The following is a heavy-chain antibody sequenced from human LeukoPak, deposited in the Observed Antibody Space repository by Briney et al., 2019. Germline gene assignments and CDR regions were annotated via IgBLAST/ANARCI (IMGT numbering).Heavy chain of an antibody. D-gene: IGHD2-21*02. CDR1: GFTFSTSG. Sequence: GGSLRLSCKASGFTFSTSGMSWVRQAPGKGLGWVSDITDSGTTAYYADSVKGRFTISRDNSENTLYLQTNSLRAEDTAVYYCVLTVVNAFDIWGQGTLVTVSS. V-gene: IGHV3-23*01. J-gene: IGHJ3*02. CDR3: VLTVVNAFDI. CDR2: ITDSGTTA.